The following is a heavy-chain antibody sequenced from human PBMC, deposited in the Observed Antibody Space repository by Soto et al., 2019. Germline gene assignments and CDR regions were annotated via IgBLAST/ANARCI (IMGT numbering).Heavy chain of an antibody. CDR1: GGSISSGDYY. J-gene: IGHJ4*02. CDR2: IYYSGST. V-gene: IGHV4-30-4*01. Sequence: SETLSLTCTVSGGSISSGDYYWSWIRQPPGKGLEWIGYIYYSGSTYYNPSLKSRVTISVDTSKNQFSLKLSSVTAADTAVYYCARAQAYYDILTGPSYCDYWGQGTLLTVSS. D-gene: IGHD3-9*01. CDR3: ARAQAYYDILTGPSYCDY.